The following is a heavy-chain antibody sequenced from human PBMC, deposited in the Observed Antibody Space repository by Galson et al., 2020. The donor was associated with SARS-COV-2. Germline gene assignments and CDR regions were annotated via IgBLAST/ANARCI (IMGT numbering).Heavy chain of an antibody. CDR1: GFTFSNSW. CDR2: IKEDGSEK. J-gene: IGHJ4*02. D-gene: IGHD3-10*01. Sequence: GGSLRLSCEASGFTFSNSWMGWVRQAPGMGLEWLAIIKEDGSEKYYVDSVKGRFTISRDNTKKSLYLQMNSLRAEDTAVYYCATTGGALWGQGTLVIVSS. V-gene: IGHV3-7*01. CDR3: ATTGGAL.